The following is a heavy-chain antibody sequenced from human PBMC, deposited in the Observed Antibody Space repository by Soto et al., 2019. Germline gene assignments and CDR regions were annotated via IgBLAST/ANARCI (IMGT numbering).Heavy chain of an antibody. CDR3: ARGGGCTFDY. V-gene: IGHV4-30-2*01. Sequence: QLQLQESGSGLVKPSQTLSLTCAVSGGSISNGGYSWSWIRQPPGKGLEWIGYIYHSGSTYYNPSLKSRVTIPVARAKNQFSLKLSSVTAADTAVYSCARGGGCTFDYWGQGTLVTVSS. CDR2: IYHSGST. J-gene: IGHJ4*02. D-gene: IGHD2-15*01. CDR1: GGSISNGGYS.